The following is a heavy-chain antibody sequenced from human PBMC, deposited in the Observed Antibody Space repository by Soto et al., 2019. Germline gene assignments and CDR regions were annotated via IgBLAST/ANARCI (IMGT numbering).Heavy chain of an antibody. CDR2: IEWDDDK. CDR1: GFSLTSTGMC. Sequence: SGPTLVNPTQTLTLTCTFSGFSLTSTGMCVNWIRQPPGKALEWLARIEWDDDKYYSTSLKTRLTISKDTSKNQVVLKMTNMDPVDTATYYCARAPGWDLTSFGGKLDYFFDYWGQGTLVTVSS. CDR3: ARAPGWDLTSFGGKLDYFFDY. D-gene: IGHD2-15*01. J-gene: IGHJ4*02. V-gene: IGHV2-70*11.